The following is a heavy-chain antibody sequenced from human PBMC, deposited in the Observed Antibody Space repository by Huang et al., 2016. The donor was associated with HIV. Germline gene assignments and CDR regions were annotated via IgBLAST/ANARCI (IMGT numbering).Heavy chain of an antibody. CDR2: ISGHTGNT. V-gene: IGHV1-18*01. J-gene: IGHJ3*02. D-gene: IGHD3-22*01. CDR1: GYTFTGNG. Sequence: QVQLVQSGAEVKKPGASVKVSCKTSGYTFTGNGVSWVRQAPGQGLEWMAWISGHTGNTKYAQKFKGRVIMTTDTSATTAYMQLRSLRPDDTAIYYCARDSAYYPGGGDAFDIWGQGTMVIVSS. CDR3: ARDSAYYPGGGDAFDI.